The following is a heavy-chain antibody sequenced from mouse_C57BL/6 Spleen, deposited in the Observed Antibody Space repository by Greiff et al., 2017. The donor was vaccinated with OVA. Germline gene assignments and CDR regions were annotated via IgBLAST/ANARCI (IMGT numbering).Heavy chain of an antibody. J-gene: IGHJ3*01. D-gene: IGHD2-4*01. Sequence: EVQLQESGPGLVKPSQSLSLTCSVTGYSITSGYYWNWIRQFPGNKLEWMGYISYDGSNNYNPSLKNRISITRDTSKNQFFLKLNSVTTEDTATYYCARDPYDHEGFAYWGQGTLVTVSA. CDR3: ARDPYDHEGFAY. V-gene: IGHV3-6*01. CDR2: ISYDGSN. CDR1: GYSITSGYY.